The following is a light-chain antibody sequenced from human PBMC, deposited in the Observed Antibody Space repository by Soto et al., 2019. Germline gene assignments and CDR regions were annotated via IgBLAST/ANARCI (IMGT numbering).Light chain of an antibody. CDR1: QSISSW. J-gene: IGKJ2*01. Sequence: DIQMTQSPSTLSASVGDRVTITCRASQSISSWLAWYQQKPGKAPKLLIYDASSLESGVPSRFSGSGSGTEFTLTISSLQPDDFASDYCQQYNSYSTFGQGTKVDIK. V-gene: IGKV1-5*01. CDR2: DAS. CDR3: QQYNSYST.